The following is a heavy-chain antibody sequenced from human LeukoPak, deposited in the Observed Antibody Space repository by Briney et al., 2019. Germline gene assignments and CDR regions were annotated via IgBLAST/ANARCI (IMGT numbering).Heavy chain of an antibody. V-gene: IGHV3-74*01. CDR1: GFTFSSYA. CDR3: SGGYSFDS. Sequence: PGGSLRLSCAASGFTFSSYAMSWVRQDPGKGLVWVSRINSDGSSTSYADSVKGRFTISRDNAKNTLYLQMNSLRAEDTAVYYCSGGYSFDSWGQGTLVTVSS. CDR2: INSDGSST. D-gene: IGHD4-23*01. J-gene: IGHJ4*02.